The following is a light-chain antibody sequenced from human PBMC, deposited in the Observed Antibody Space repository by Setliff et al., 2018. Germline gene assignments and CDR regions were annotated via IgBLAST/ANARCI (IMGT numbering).Light chain of an antibody. V-gene: IGLV2-8*01. CDR3: CSYAASYNPYV. CDR2: EVT. Sequence: QSALAQPPSASGSPGQSLTISCTGTSRDIGAYNSVSWYQQHPGKAPKLLIYEVTKRPSGVPDRLSGSKSGNTASLTVSGLQADDEADYFCCSYAASYNPYVFGSGTKGTVL. CDR1: SRDIGAYNS. J-gene: IGLJ1*01.